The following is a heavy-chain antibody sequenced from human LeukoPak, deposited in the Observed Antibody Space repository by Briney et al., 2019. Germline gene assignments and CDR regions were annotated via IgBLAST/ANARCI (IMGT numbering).Heavy chain of an antibody. Sequence: GASVKVSCKASGYTFIDYAMHWLRQAPGQRLEWMGWIDAGNGDTRYSQKFQGRVTITRDTSASTAYIELRSLRSEDTAMYYCARGSTSDWPLDHWGQETLVTISS. D-gene: IGHD2-2*01. CDR2: IDAGNGDT. J-gene: IGHJ4*02. CDR1: GYTFIDYA. V-gene: IGHV1-3*01. CDR3: ARGSTSDWPLDH.